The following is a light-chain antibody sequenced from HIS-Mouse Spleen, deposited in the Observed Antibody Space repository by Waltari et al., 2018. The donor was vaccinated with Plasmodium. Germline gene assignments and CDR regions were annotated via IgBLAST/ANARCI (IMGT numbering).Light chain of an antibody. V-gene: IGKV3-15*01. Sequence: NVMKPSSATLSGSPGERANPSCRASQSVSSNLAWYQQKPGQAPRLLIYGVSTRATGIPARFSGSGSGTEFTLTISSLQSEDFAVYYCQQYNNWSFTFGPGTKVDIK. CDR3: QQYNNWSFT. CDR2: GVS. CDR1: QSVSSN. J-gene: IGKJ3*01.